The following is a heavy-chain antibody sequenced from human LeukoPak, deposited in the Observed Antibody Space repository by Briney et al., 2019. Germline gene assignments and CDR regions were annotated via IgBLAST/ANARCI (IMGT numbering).Heavy chain of an antibody. CDR2: INPNSDGT. Sequence: ASVKVSCKASGYTFTGYYMHWVRQAPGQGLEWMGWINPNSDGTNYARKFQGRVTMTRDTSISTAYMELRSLRSDDTAVYYCARDLGITIFGVVQIYFDYWGQGTLVTVSS. CDR1: GYTFTGYY. D-gene: IGHD3-3*01. CDR3: ARDLGITIFGVVQIYFDY. J-gene: IGHJ4*02. V-gene: IGHV1-2*02.